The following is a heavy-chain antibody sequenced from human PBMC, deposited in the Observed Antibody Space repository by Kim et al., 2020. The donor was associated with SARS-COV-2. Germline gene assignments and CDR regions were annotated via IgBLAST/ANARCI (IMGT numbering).Heavy chain of an antibody. Sequence: GGSLRLSCAASGFTFSSYSMNWVRQAPGKGLEWVSSISSSGSTRFYADSVRGRFTISRDNAKNALYLQMDSLRAEDTAIYYCARDQGWEQLPYFFDYWGQGALVTVSS. CDR3: ARDQGWEQLPYFFDY. CDR2: ISSSGSTR. CDR1: GFTFSSYS. J-gene: IGHJ4*02. V-gene: IGHV3-21*01. D-gene: IGHD1-1*01.